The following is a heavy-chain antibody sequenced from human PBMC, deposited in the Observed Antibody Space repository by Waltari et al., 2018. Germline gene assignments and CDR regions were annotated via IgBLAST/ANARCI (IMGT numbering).Heavy chain of an antibody. CDR3: AGGRMGDGNDYYYYLGMDV. Sequence: QVQLVQSGAEVKKPGASVKVSCTASGYTFTSYDINWVRQATGQGLEWMGLMKPKSGNTGYAQKFQGRGTNTKNTSISPAYMELSSLRSEGTGVYYCAGGRMGDGNDYYYYLGMDVRGQGTTVTVSS. V-gene: IGHV1-8*03. CDR2: MKPKSGNT. D-gene: IGHD3-16*01. CDR1: GYTFTSYD. J-gene: IGHJ6*02.